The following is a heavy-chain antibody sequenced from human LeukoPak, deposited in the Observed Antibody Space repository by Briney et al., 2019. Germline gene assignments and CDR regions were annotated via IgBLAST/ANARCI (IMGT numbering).Heavy chain of an antibody. CDR1: GGSISSGGYS. Sequence: KPSQTLSLTCAVSGGSISSGGYSWSWIRQPPGKGLEWIGYIYHSGSTYYNPSLKSRVTISVDRSKNQFSLKLSSVTAADTAVYYCARDADSSGYDYWGQGTLVTVSS. CDR3: ARDADSSGYDY. CDR2: IYHSGST. D-gene: IGHD6-19*01. V-gene: IGHV4-30-2*01. J-gene: IGHJ4*02.